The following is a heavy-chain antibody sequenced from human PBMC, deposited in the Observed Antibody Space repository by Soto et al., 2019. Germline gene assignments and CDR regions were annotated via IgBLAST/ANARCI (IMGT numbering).Heavy chain of an antibody. D-gene: IGHD1-26*01. J-gene: IGHJ4*02. V-gene: IGHV4-61*01. CDR1: GASVSSGSNY. CDR3: ARDYASRLGGSGNGFDY. CDR2: IYYSGST. Sequence: QVQLQESGPGLMKPSETLSLTCTVSGASVSSGSNYWSWIRQPPGNGLEWIGYIYYSGSTSYNPSLKSRVTISAATSKNQFSLKRSSVTAADTAVYYCARDYASRLGGSGNGFDYWGQGTLVTVSS.